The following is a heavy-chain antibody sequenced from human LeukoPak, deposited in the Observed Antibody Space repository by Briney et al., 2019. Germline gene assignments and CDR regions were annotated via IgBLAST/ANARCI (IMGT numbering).Heavy chain of an antibody. CDR1: GFSLSTSGMC. V-gene: IGHV4-61*08. CDR3: ARARFTNWGSWDAFDI. D-gene: IGHD7-27*01. J-gene: IGHJ3*02. Sequence: SGPTLVNPTQTLTLTCTFSGFSLSTSGMCVSWIRLPPGKGLEWIGYIYYSGSTNYNPSLKSRVTISVDTSKNQFSLKLSSVTAADTAVYYCARARFTNWGSWDAFDIWGQGTMVTVSS. CDR2: IYYSGST.